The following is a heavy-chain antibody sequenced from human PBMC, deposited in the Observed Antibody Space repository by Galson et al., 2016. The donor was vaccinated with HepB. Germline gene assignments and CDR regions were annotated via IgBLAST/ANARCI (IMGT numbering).Heavy chain of an antibody. CDR3: ARDGGYCSSASCPFWYLDL. CDR1: GFTLSNYS. V-gene: IGHV3-48*02. Sequence: SLRLSCAASGFTLSNYSMNWVRQAPGKGLQWVSYITGSSSTRYYADSVKGRFTITRNNAKASLFLQMNNLRDEDTAIYYCARDGGYCSSASCPFWYLDLWGRGTLVTVSS. CDR2: ITGSSSTR. J-gene: IGHJ2*01. D-gene: IGHD2-2*01.